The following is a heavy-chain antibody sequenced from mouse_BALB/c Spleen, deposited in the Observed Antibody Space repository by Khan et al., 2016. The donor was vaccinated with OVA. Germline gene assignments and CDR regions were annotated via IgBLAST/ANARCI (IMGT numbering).Heavy chain of an antibody. CDR2: ISTYYGNI. CDR1: GYTFADTG. CDR3: ARDGISEFAY. D-gene: IGHD2-3*01. J-gene: IGHJ3*01. Sequence: QVRLQQSGPELVRPGASVKISCKGSGYTFADTGMHWVRQSHVKSLEWIGVISTYYGNIKYNQKFEGRATMTVDKSSSTAYMELARLTSEDSAVYFCARDGISEFAYWGQGTLVTVSA. V-gene: IGHV1S137*01.